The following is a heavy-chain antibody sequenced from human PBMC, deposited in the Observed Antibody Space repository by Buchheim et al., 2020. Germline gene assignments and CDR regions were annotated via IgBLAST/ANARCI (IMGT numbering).Heavy chain of an antibody. Sequence: QVQLQESGPGLVKPSETLSLTCTVSGGSISSYYWSWIRQPPGKGLEWIGYIYYSGSTNYNPSLKRRVTISVDTSKNQFSLKLSSVTAADTAVYYCARGDYVSIFDYWGQGTL. CDR2: IYYSGST. J-gene: IGHJ4*02. CDR3: ARGDYVSIFDY. CDR1: GGSISSYY. V-gene: IGHV4-59*01. D-gene: IGHD4-17*01.